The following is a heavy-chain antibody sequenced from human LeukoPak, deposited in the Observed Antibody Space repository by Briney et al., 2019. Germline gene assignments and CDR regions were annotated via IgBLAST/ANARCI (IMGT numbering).Heavy chain of an antibody. V-gene: IGHV4-34*01. Sequence: SETLSLTCAVYGGSFSGYYWSWIRQPPGKGLEWIGEINHSGSTNYNPSLKSRVTISIDTSKNQFTLKLSSVTAADTAVYYCAREGAFDTWGQGTMVTVSS. CDR2: INHSGST. CDR3: AREGAFDT. CDR1: GGSFSGYY. J-gene: IGHJ3*02.